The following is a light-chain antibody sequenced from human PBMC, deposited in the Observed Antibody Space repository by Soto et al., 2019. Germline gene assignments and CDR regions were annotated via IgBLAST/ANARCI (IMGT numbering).Light chain of an antibody. CDR3: QQYGSSIKT. J-gene: IGKJ1*01. V-gene: IGKV3-20*01. CDR1: QSVSSNY. CDR2: GAS. Sequence: TQSPSTLSACVGDRVSITCRASQSVSSNYVAWYQQRRGQSPNLLVFGASNRAPGIPDRFSGSGSGTDFTLTISRLEPEDFAVYYCQQYGSSIKTFGQGTKVDIK.